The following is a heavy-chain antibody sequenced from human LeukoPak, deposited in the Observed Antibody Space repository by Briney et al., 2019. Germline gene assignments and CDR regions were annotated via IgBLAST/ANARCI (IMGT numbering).Heavy chain of an antibody. CDR1: GFTFSSYE. V-gene: IGHV3-48*03. J-gene: IGHJ4*02. CDR2: ISSSGGTI. D-gene: IGHD5-24*01. Sequence: GGSLRLSCAASGFTFSSYEMNWVRQAPGKGLERVSYISSSGGTIYYADSVKGRFTISRDNAKNSLYLQMNSLRAEDTAVYYCASRTRRDGYNYFDYWGQGTPVSVSS. CDR3: ASRTRRDGYNYFDY.